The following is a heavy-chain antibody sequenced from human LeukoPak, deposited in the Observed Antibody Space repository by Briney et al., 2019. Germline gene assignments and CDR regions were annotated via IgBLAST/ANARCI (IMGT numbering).Heavy chain of an antibody. CDR3: VKDTSRIVGVITEYAEYFEH. V-gene: IGHV3-30*02. J-gene: IGHJ1*01. CDR2: IRNDGIKE. Sequence: PGGSLRLSCAASGFTFRSYGMHWVRQAPGKGLEWVAFIRNDGIKEYYADPVKGRFTISRDDSENTLILQMHSLRVEDTAVYYCVKDTSRIVGVITEYAEYFEHWGQGTLVIVSS. CDR1: GFTFRSYG. D-gene: IGHD3-3*02.